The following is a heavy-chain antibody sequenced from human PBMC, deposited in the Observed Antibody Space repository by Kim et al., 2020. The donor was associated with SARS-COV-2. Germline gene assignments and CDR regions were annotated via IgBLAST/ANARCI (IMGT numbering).Heavy chain of an antibody. Sequence: ASVKVSCKASGYTFTSYGISWVRQAPGQGLEWMGWISAYNGNTNYAQKLQGRVTMTTDTSTSTAYMELRSLRSDDTAVYYCARDPIFVITMIVDRDVGWFDPWGQGTLVTVSS. V-gene: IGHV1-18*01. CDR3: ARDPIFVITMIVDRDVGWFDP. J-gene: IGHJ5*02. CDR2: ISAYNGNT. CDR1: GYTFTSYG. D-gene: IGHD3-22*01.